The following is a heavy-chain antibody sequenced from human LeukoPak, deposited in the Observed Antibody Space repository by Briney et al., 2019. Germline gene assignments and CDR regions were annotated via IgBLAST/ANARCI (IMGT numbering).Heavy chain of an antibody. CDR3: ARGPEDYDSSGYYYGAFDI. D-gene: IGHD3-22*01. Sequence: SETLSLTCTVSGGSISTYYWSWIRQPAGKGLEWIGRIYTSGSTNYNPSLKSRVTMSVDTSKNQFSLKLNSVTVADTAVYYCARGPEDYDSSGYYYGAFDIWGQGTMVTVSS. J-gene: IGHJ3*02. CDR2: IYTSGST. CDR1: GGSISTYY. V-gene: IGHV4-4*07.